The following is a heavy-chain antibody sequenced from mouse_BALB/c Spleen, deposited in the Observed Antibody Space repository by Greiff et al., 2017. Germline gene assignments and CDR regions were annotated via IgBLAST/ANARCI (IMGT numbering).Heavy chain of an antibody. CDR2: IYPGDGDT. CDR3: ARRGDYGWWFAY. J-gene: IGHJ3*01. Sequence: VQLQQSGPELVKPGASVKISCKASGYAFSSSWMNWVKQRPGQGLEWIGRIYPGDGDTNYNGKFKGKATLTADKSSSTAYMQLSSLTSVDSAVYFCARRGDYGWWFAYWGQGTLVTVSA. D-gene: IGHD1-2*01. V-gene: IGHV1-82*01. CDR1: GYAFSSSW.